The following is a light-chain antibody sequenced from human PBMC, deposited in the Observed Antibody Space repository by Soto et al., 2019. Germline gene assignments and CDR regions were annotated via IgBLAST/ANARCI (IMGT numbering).Light chain of an antibody. V-gene: IGKV3-20*01. Sequence: EIVLTQSPGTLSLSPGERATLSCRASQSFSSNYLAWYQQKPGQAPRLLIYGASSRATGIPDRFSGSGSGTDFTLTISRLEPEDFAAYYWQQYDSSPPVYTFGQGTKLEIK. CDR2: GAS. J-gene: IGKJ2*01. CDR3: QQYDSSPPVYT. CDR1: QSFSSNY.